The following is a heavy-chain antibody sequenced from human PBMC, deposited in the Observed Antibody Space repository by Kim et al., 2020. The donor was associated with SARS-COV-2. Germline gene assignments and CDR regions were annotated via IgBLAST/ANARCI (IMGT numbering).Heavy chain of an antibody. Sequence: SETLSLTCTVSGGSISSGGYYWSWIRQHPGKGLEWIGYIYYSGSTYYNPSLKSRVTISVDTSKNQFSLKLSSVTAADTAVYYCARAKSDTAMVHYYYYGMDVWGQGTTVTVSS. V-gene: IGHV4-31*03. D-gene: IGHD5-18*01. CDR3: ARAKSDTAMVHYYYYGMDV. CDR1: GGSISSGGYY. CDR2: IYYSGST. J-gene: IGHJ6*02.